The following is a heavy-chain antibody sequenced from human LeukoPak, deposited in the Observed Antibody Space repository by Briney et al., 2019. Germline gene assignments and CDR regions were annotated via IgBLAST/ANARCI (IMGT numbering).Heavy chain of an antibody. CDR1: GFTFSSYA. D-gene: IGHD3-16*01. CDR2: FSGSGGST. V-gene: IGHV3-23*01. J-gene: IGHJ5*02. CDR3: AKSGGVRFDP. Sequence: GGSLRLSCAASGFTFSSYAMSWVRQAPGKGLEWVSAFSGSGGSTNYADSVKGRFTISRDNSKNTLYLQMTSLRVEDTAVYYCAKSGGVRFDPWGQGTLVTVSS.